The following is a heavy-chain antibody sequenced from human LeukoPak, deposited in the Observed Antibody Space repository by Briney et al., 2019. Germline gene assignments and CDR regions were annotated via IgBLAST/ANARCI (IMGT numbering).Heavy chain of an antibody. CDR2: INHSGST. J-gene: IGHJ4*02. D-gene: IGHD3-10*01. V-gene: IGHV4-34*01. CDR3: ARSRGSGSFDY. CDR1: GGSFSGYH. Sequence: PSETLSLTCAVYGGSFSGYHWSWIRQPPGKGLEWIGEINHSGSTNYNPSLKSRVTISVDTSKNQFSLKLSSVTAADTAVYYCARSRGSGSFDYWGQGTLVTVSS.